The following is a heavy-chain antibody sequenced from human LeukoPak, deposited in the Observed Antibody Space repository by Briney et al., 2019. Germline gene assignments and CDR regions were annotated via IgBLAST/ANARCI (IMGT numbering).Heavy chain of an antibody. Sequence: GGSLRLSCAASGFTFSSYAMHWVRQAPGKGLEWVSGISWNSGSIGYADSVKGRFTISRDNAKNSLYLQMNSLRAEDTALYYCAKEVTVTTDNWFDPWGQGTLVTVSS. CDR2: ISWNSGSI. CDR3: AKEVTVTTDNWFDP. D-gene: IGHD4-17*01. CDR1: GFTFSSYA. J-gene: IGHJ5*02. V-gene: IGHV3-9*01.